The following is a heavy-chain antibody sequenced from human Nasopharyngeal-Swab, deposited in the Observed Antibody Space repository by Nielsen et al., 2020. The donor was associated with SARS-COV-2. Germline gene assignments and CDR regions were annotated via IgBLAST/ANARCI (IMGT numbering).Heavy chain of an antibody. J-gene: IGHJ4*02. V-gene: IGHV3-23*01. Sequence: VRQMPGKGLEWVSAISGSGGSTYYADSVKGRFTISRDNSKNTLYLQMNSLRAEDTAVYYCAKAYYDFWSGYRLITGTTHFDYWGQGTLVTVSS. CDR2: ISGSGGST. D-gene: IGHD3-3*01. CDR3: AKAYYDFWSGYRLITGTTHFDY.